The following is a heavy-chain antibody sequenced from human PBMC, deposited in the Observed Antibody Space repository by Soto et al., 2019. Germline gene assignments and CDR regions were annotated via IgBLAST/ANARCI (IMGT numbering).Heavy chain of an antibody. V-gene: IGHV3-30-3*01. Sequence: QVQLVESGGGVVQPGRSLRLSCAASGFTFSSYAMHWVRQAPGKGLEWVAVISYDGSNKYYADSVKGRFTISRDNSKNTLYLQMNSLRAEDTAVYYCARDGCPDIVATINAFDIWGQGTMVTVSS. CDR3: ARDGCPDIVATINAFDI. CDR1: GFTFSSYA. D-gene: IGHD5-12*01. J-gene: IGHJ3*02. CDR2: ISYDGSNK.